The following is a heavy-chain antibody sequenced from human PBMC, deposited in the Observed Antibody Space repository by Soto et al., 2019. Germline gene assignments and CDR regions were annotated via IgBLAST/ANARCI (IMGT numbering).Heavy chain of an antibody. CDR3: AKRVAYSSSSAYFEY. J-gene: IGHJ4*02. CDR2: INDSGDT. Sequence: GGSLRLSCASSVFTFSTYGMSCVRHSPGKWLEWVSSINDSGDTYYGDSVKGRFTISRDNSKNTLYLQMNSLSAEDTAVYYCAKRVAYSSSSAYFEYWAQGTLVNVSS. V-gene: IGHV3-23*01. CDR1: VFTFSTYG. D-gene: IGHD6-6*01.